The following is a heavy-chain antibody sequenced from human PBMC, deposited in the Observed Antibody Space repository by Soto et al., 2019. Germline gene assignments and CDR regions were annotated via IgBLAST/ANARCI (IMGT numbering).Heavy chain of an antibody. D-gene: IGHD5-12*01. Sequence: GASVKVSCKASGYTSTSYDINWVRQATGQGLEWMGWMNPNSGNTGYAQKFQGRVTMTRNTSISTAYMELSSLRSEDTAVYYCARGYSGYDYHGYYYYGMDVWGQGTTVTVSS. CDR2: MNPNSGNT. CDR3: ARGYSGYDYHGYYYYGMDV. V-gene: IGHV1-8*01. CDR1: GYTSTSYD. J-gene: IGHJ6*02.